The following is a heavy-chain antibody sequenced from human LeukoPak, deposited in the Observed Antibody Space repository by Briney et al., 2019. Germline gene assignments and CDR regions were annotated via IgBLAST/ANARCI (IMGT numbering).Heavy chain of an antibody. V-gene: IGHV1-46*01. CDR2: INPSGGST. D-gene: IGHD2-2*01. CDR3: AREKGTIVVVPAEPYYFDY. Sequence: ASVKVSCKASGYTFTDYYMHWVRQAPGQGLEWMGIINPSGGSTSYAQKFQGRVTMTRDTSTSTVYMELSSLRSEDTAVYYCAREKGTIVVVPAEPYYFDYWGQGTLVTVSS. J-gene: IGHJ4*02. CDR1: GYTFTDYY.